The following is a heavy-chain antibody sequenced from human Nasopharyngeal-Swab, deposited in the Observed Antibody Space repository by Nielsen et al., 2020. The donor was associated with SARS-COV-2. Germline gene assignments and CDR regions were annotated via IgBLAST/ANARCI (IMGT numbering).Heavy chain of an antibody. CDR2: TYYRSKWYN. V-gene: IGHV6-1*01. Sequence: SETLSLTCAISGDSVSRKSAAWNWIRQSPSRGLEWLGRTYYRSKWYNDYAVSVKSRITINPDASKNQFSLQLNSVTPEDTAVYYCARGEDGGFDDAFDIWGQGTMVTVSS. D-gene: IGHD3-10*01. CDR3: ARGEDGGFDDAFDI. CDR1: GDSVSRKSAA. J-gene: IGHJ3*02.